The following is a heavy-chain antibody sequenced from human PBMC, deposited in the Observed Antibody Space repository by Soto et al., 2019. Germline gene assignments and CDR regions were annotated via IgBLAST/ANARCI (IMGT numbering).Heavy chain of an antibody. V-gene: IGHV4-30-4*01. J-gene: IGHJ6*02. CDR2: IYYSGST. CDR3: ARVFSSSWYFVPKSPSGMDV. Sequence: SETLSLTCTVSGGSISSGDYYWSRIRQPPGKGLEWIGYIYYSGSTYYNPSLKSRVTISVDTSKNQFSLKLSSVTAADTAVYYCARVFSSSWYFVPKSPSGMDVWGQGTTVTVSS. D-gene: IGHD6-13*01. CDR1: GGSISSGDYY.